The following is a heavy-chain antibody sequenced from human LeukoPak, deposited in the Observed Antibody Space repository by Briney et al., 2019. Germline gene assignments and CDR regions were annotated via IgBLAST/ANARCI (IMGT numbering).Heavy chain of an antibody. J-gene: IGHJ4*02. V-gene: IGHV3-23*01. CDR3: AILTVTTAY. Sequence: PRGSLRLSCAASGFTFSSYAMSWVRQIPGKGLEWVSGINGNGGSTNYADSVKGRFTISRDNSKNTLYLQMNSLRAEDTAVYYCAILTVTTAYWGQGTLVTVSS. CDR1: GFTFSSYA. D-gene: IGHD4-17*01. CDR2: INGNGGST.